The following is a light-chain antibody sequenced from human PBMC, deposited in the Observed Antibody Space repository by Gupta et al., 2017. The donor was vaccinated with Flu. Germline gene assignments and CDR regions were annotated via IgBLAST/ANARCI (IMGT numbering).Light chain of an antibody. CDR3: IQDRNWPWA. CDR1: QSIAYSGVSIN. V-gene: IGKV2-30*01. J-gene: IGKJ1*01. Sequence: CGTSQSIAYSGVSINLHWFQQRPGQSPRRLIYQVSNRETGTPDRFSGSGSGTEFTLNISRVESEDVGVYYCIQDRNWPWAFGHGTRVEIK. CDR2: QVS.